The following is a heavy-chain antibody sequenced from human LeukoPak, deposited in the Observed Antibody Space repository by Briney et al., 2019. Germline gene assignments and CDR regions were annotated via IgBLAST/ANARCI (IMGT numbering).Heavy chain of an antibody. CDR1: GGSISSRGYY. V-gene: IGHV4-31*03. CDR3: ARCGDFGTFAYFYLDF. CDR2: IFYSGAT. D-gene: IGHD4-17*01. Sequence: SETLSLTCTVSGGSISSRGYYWSWIRQHPRKGLEWIGYIFYSGATHYNPSLKSRVAITLDTSENQFSLELTSVTAADTAVYYCARCGDFGTFAYFYLDFWGKGTTVTVSS. J-gene: IGHJ6*03.